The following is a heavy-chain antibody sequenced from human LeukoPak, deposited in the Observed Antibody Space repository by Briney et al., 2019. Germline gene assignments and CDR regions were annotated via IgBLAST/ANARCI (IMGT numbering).Heavy chain of an antibody. CDR3: ARGRFRSSSSSPFDY. D-gene: IGHD6-6*01. J-gene: IGHJ4*02. CDR2: IYYSGST. V-gene: IGHV4-59*01. CDR1: GGSISSYY. Sequence: MPSETLSLTCTVSGGSISSYYWSWIRQPPGKGLEWIGYIYYSGSTNYNPSLKSRVTISVDTSKNQFSLKLSSVTAADTAVYYCARGRFRSSSSSPFDYWGQGTLVTVSS.